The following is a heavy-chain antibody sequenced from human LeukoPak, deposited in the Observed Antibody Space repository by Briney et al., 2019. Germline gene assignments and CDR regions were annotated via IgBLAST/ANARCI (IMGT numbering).Heavy chain of an antibody. CDR3: ARQNIGGTSASDY. Sequence: GGSLKISCKGSGYTFTNYWIGWVRQMPGKGLEWMGITLPGATDTRYSPSFQSQVTISADKCISTAYLQWSSMKASVTAMYYCARQNIGGTSASDYWGQGTLVTVSS. J-gene: IGHJ4*02. V-gene: IGHV5-51*01. CDR2: TLPGATDT. D-gene: IGHD1-26*01. CDR1: GYTFTNYW.